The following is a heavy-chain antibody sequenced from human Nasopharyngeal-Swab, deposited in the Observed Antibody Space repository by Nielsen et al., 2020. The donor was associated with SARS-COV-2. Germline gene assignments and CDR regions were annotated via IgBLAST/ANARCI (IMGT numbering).Heavy chain of an antibody. J-gene: IGHJ4*02. CDR3: ARGKTPRYFFDF. V-gene: IGHV4-31*03. CDR1: GGSIGNSPYL. D-gene: IGHD3-9*01. Sequence: SETLSLTCTVSGGSIGNSPYLWNWIRLHPEKGLEWIGSTYSSGSTYYNPSPKSRVTISVAASENQFSLRLTSVTAADTAVYYCARGKTPRYFFDFWGQGTLVTVSS. CDR2: TYSSGST.